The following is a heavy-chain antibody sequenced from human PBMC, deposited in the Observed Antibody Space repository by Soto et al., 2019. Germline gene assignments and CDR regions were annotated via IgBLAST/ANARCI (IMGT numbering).Heavy chain of an antibody. CDR2: IYPGDSDT. D-gene: IGHD3-10*01. CDR1: GYSFTSYW. V-gene: IGHV5-51*01. J-gene: IGHJ4*02. Sequence: LGESLKISCKGSGYSFTSYWIGWVRQMPGKGLGWMGIIYPGDSDTRYSPSFQGQVTISXXXXXXTXYXQXXXLKAXDTAMDYCASPMVRGVPWPIGYWGQGTLVTVSS. CDR3: ASPMVRGVPWPIGY.